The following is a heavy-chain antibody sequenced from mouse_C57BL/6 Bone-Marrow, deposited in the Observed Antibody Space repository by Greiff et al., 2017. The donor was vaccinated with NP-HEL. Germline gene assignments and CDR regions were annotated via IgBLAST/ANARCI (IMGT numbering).Heavy chain of an antibody. V-gene: IGHV5-15*01. Sequence: EVMLVESGGGLVQPGGSLKLSCAASGFTFSDYGMAWVRQAPRKGPEWVAFISNLAYSIYYADTVTGRFTISRENAKNTLYLEMSSLRSEDTAMYYCARHAYGSSSLWAMDYWGQGTSVTVSS. CDR1: GFTFSDYG. CDR2: ISNLAYSI. CDR3: ARHAYGSSSLWAMDY. J-gene: IGHJ4*01. D-gene: IGHD1-1*01.